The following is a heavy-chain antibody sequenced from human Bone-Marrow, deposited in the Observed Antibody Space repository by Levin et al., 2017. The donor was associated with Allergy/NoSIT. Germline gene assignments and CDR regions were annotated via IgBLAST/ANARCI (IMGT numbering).Heavy chain of an antibody. D-gene: IGHD5-18*01. J-gene: IGHJ6*02. CDR3: AKASLEDTAMGTRYGMDV. V-gene: IGHV3-30*18. CDR2: ISYDGSNK. Sequence: LSLTCAASGFTFSSYGMHWVRQAPGKGLEWVAVISYDGSNKYYADSVKGRFTISRDNSKNTLYLQMNSLRAEDTAVYSCAKASLEDTAMGTRYGMDVWGQGTTVTVSS. CDR1: GFTFSSYG.